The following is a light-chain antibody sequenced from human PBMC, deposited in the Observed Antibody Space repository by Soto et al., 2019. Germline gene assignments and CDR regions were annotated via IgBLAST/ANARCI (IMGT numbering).Light chain of an antibody. CDR2: SNN. V-gene: IGLV1-44*01. J-gene: IGLJ1*01. CDR1: NFNIGTNT. CDR3: AAWDDSLNSYV. Sequence: QSVLTQPPSASGTPGQRVTISCSGSNFNIGTNTVNWYQQLPGTAPKFVIYSNNQRPSGVPDRFSGSKSGTSASLAISGLQSEDEADYYCAAWDDSLNSYVFATGTQLTVL.